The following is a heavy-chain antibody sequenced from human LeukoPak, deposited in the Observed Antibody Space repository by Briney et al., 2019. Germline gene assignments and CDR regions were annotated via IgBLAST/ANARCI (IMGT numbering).Heavy chain of an antibody. CDR2: ISYDGSNK. J-gene: IGHJ6*04. Sequence: PGRSLRLSCAASGFTFSSYAMHWVRQAPGKGLEWVAVISYDGSNKYYADSVKGRFTISRDNSKNTLYLQMNSLRAEDTAVYYCARDRSGYSGGWYIDYGMDVWGKGTTVTVSS. CDR3: ARDRSGYSGGWYIDYGMDV. CDR1: GFTFSSYA. V-gene: IGHV3-30*04. D-gene: IGHD6-19*01.